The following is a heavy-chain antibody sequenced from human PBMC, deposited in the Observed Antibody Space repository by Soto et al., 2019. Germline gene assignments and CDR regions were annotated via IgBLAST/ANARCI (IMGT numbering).Heavy chain of an antibody. V-gene: IGHV1-69*13. D-gene: IGHD5-12*01. Sequence: SVKVSCKASGGTFSSYAISWVRQAPGQGLEWMGGIIPIFGTANYAQKFQGRVTITADESTSTAYMELSSLRSGDTAVYYCARATSHYIVATYYYGMDVWGQGTTVTVSS. CDR2: IIPIFGTA. J-gene: IGHJ6*02. CDR3: ARATSHYIVATYYYGMDV. CDR1: GGTFSSYA.